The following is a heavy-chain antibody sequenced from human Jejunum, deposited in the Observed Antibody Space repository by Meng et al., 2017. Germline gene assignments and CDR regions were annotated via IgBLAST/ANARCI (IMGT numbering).Heavy chain of an antibody. J-gene: IGHJ4*02. CDR1: GDSISGYY. Sequence: QVQLQESGPGLVKPSETLSLTCTVSGDSISGYYWSWIRQTPGKGLEWMGYIHYSGGTKYNPSLKSRVTISVDTSKNQFSLKLSSVTAADTAVYYCARLLYGSGSYLDYWGQGTLVTVSS. D-gene: IGHD3-10*01. CDR2: IHYSGGT. CDR3: ARLLYGSGSYLDY. V-gene: IGHV4-59*08.